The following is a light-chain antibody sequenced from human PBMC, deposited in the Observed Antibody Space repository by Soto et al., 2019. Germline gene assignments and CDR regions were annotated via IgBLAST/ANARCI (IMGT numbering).Light chain of an antibody. Sequence: EIVMTQSPATLSVSPGERATLSCRASQSVSSNLAWYQQKPGQAPRLLIYGASTRATGIPARFSGSGSGTEFILTISSLQSVDFAVYYCQQYGTWWTFGQGTKVEIK. CDR3: QQYGTWWT. CDR1: QSVSSN. J-gene: IGKJ1*01. V-gene: IGKV3-15*01. CDR2: GAS.